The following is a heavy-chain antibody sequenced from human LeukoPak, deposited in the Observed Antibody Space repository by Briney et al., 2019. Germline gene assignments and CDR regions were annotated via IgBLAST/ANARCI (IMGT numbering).Heavy chain of an antibody. D-gene: IGHD5-18*01. V-gene: IGHV3-74*01. CDR3: ARDAVDTANAV. CDR1: GFTFTTYW. CDR2: INSDGSIT. J-gene: IGHJ6*02. Sequence: PGGSLRLSCAASGFTFTTYWMHWVRQAPGQGLVWVSHINSDGSITSYADSVKGRFTISRDNAKNTLYLQMNSLRAEDTAVYYCARDAVDTANAVWGQGTTVTVSS.